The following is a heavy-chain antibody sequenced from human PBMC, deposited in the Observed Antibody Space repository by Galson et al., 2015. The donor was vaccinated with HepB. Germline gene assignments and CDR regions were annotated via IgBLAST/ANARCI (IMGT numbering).Heavy chain of an antibody. CDR2: ISRGSVDT. CDR3: VRDLAGAAER. J-gene: IGHJ4*02. D-gene: IGHD6-25*01. CDR1: RYTFSTHC. Sequence: SLSCSASRYTFSTHCMTWVRQAPGRGLEWVSYISRGSVDTNYADSVKGRFTITRDNAKNSLYLQMKSLRAEDTAYYYCVRDLAGAAERWGQGTLVTVSS. V-gene: IGHV3-11*06.